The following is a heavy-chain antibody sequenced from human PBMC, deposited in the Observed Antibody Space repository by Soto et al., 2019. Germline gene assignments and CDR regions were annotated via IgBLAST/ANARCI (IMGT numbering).Heavy chain of an antibody. CDR3: AGGGYCSGGSCSLDY. D-gene: IGHD2-15*01. CDR1: GGSISTYY. Sequence: LSLTCTVSGGSISTYYWSWIRQPPGKGLEWIGYSYYSGSTQYNPSLKSRVTISVDTSKNQFSLRLRSLTAADTAVYYCAGGGYCSGGSCSLDYWGQGTLVTVSS. J-gene: IGHJ4*02. CDR2: SYYSGST. V-gene: IGHV4-59*13.